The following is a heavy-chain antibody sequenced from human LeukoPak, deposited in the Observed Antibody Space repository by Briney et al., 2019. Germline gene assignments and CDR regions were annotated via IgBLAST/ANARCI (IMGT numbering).Heavy chain of an antibody. J-gene: IGHJ6*03. CDR2: INPHSGGT. D-gene: IGHD2-15*01. CDR1: GYTFTGYY. Sequence: GASVKVSCKPSGYTFTGYYIQWVRQAPGQGLEWMGWINPHSGGTNYAPKFQGRVSMTRDTSISTAYMELSRLRSDDTAVYYCGRGVVAATFYYYMDVWGKGTTVTVSS. V-gene: IGHV1-2*02. CDR3: GRGVVAATFYYYMDV.